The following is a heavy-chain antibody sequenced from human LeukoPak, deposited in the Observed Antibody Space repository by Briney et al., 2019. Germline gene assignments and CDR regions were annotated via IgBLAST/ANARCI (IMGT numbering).Heavy chain of an antibody. Sequence: GGSLRLSCAASGFTVSSNYMSWVRQAPGKGLEWVSVIYSGGSTYYADSVKGRFTISRDNSKNTLYLQMNSLRAEDTAVYYCATCSYYYDSSGYYYYYYMDVWGKGTTVTVPS. D-gene: IGHD3-22*01. CDR2: IYSGGST. CDR3: ATCSYYYDSSGYYYYYYMDV. CDR1: GFTVSSNY. J-gene: IGHJ6*03. V-gene: IGHV3-53*01.